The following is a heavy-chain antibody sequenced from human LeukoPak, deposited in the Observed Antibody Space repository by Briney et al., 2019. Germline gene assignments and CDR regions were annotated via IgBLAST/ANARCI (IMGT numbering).Heavy chain of an antibody. CDR2: ISAYNGNT. CDR3: ARGRGGRGVIFNAADY. CDR1: GGTFSSYA. V-gene: IGHV1-18*01. Sequence: GASVKVSCKASGGTFSSYAISWVRQAPGQGLEWMGWISAYNGNTNYAQKLQGRVTMTTDTSTSTAYMELRSLRSDDTAVYYCARGRGGRGVIFNAADYWGQGTLVTVSS. D-gene: IGHD3-10*01. J-gene: IGHJ4*02.